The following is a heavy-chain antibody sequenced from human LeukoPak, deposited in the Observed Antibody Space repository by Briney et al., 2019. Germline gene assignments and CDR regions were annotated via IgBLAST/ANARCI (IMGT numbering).Heavy chain of an antibody. Sequence: GGSLRLSCAASGFTFSNHWMSWVRQAPGKGLEWVANIKQDGSEKYYVDSVKGRFTISRDNAKNSLYLQMNSLRAEDTAVYYCASSSREHWGQGTLVTVSS. J-gene: IGHJ4*02. D-gene: IGHD6-13*01. CDR3: ASSSREH. CDR2: IKQDGSEK. V-gene: IGHV3-7*01. CDR1: GFTFSNHW.